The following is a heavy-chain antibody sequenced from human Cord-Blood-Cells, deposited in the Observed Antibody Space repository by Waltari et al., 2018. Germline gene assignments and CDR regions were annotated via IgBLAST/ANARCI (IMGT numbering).Heavy chain of an antibody. V-gene: IGHV1-69*01. CDR2: IIPIFGTA. CDR1: GGTFSSYA. Sequence: QVQLVQSGAEVKKPGSSVKVSCTASGGTFSSYAISWVRPAPGQGLEWMGGIIPIFGTANYAQKFQGRVTITADESTSTAYMELSSLRSEDTAVYYCASGGGYCSSTSCYIFDYWGQGTLVTVSS. D-gene: IGHD2-2*02. J-gene: IGHJ4*02. CDR3: ASGGGYCSSTSCYIFDY.